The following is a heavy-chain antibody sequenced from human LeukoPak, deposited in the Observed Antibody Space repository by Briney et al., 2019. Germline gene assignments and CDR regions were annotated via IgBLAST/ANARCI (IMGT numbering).Heavy chain of an antibody. J-gene: IGHJ6*03. Sequence: GRSLRLSCAASGFNFSSYAMSWVRQAPGKGLEWVSAISGSGGSTYYADSVKGRFTISRDNSKNTLYLQMNSLRAEDTAVYYCAASTTAYYDILTGYYNLHYYYMDVWGKGTTVTVSS. CDR2: ISGSGGST. D-gene: IGHD3-9*01. V-gene: IGHV3-23*01. CDR3: AASTTAYYDILTGYYNLHYYYMDV. CDR1: GFNFSSYA.